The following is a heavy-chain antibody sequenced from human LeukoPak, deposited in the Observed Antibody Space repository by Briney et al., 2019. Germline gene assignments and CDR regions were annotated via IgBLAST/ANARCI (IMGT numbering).Heavy chain of an antibody. CDR2: ISRSGRDT. Sequence: GGSLRLSCAASGLTFPRYAFAWVRQAPGRGLQWVSGISRSGRDTFYSDSVKGRFTISRDNSKNTHYLQMSSLTAEDTAVYYCAKWGDFWTGLNDWYFELWGRGTLVTVSS. CDR3: AKWGDFWTGLNDWYFEL. J-gene: IGHJ2*01. D-gene: IGHD3/OR15-3a*01. V-gene: IGHV3-23*01. CDR1: GLTFPRYA.